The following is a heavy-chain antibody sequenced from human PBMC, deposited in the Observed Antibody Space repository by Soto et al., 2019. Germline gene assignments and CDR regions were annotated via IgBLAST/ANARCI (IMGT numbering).Heavy chain of an antibody. D-gene: IGHD2-15*01. CDR1: GGSISSYY. V-gene: IGHV4-59*01. CDR3: ARDGGQPMSNWSDP. Sequence: SETLSLTCTASGGSISSYYWSWIRQPPGKGLEWIGYIYYSGSTNYNPSLKSRVTISVDTSKNQFSLKLSSVTAADTAVYYCARDGGQPMSNWSDPWGQGTLVTVSS. J-gene: IGHJ5*02. CDR2: IYYSGST.